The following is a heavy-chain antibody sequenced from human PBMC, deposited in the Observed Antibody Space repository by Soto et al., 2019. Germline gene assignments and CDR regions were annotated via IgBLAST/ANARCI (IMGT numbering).Heavy chain of an antibody. Sequence: GESLKISCKGSDYSFNTYWIAWVRQMPGKGLEWMGVIYPGDHETRYSPSFHGKVTISADRSINTAYLQWNSLEASDTAFYFCARSPRSSPYFDYWGQGALVTVSS. CDR3: ARSPRSSPYFDY. CDR1: DYSFNTYW. V-gene: IGHV5-51*01. CDR2: IYPGDHET. D-gene: IGHD6-13*01. J-gene: IGHJ4*02.